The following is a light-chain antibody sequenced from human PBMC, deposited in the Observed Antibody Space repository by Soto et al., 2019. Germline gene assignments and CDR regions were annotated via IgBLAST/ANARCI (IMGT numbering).Light chain of an antibody. J-gene: IGKJ1*01. CDR3: QHRFNWPRT. Sequence: EVVLTQSPATLSLSPGERATLSCRASESIDNYLAWYRQKPGQAPRLLIHDASNRATGIPARFSGSGSGTDFTLTIGGLEPDDFAVYYCQHRFNWPRTFGQGTKVEIK. CDR2: DAS. CDR1: ESIDNY. V-gene: IGKV3-11*01.